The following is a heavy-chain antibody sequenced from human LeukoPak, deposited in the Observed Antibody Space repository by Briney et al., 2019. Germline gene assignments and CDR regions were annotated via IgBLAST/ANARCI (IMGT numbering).Heavy chain of an antibody. D-gene: IGHD4-23*01. V-gene: IGHV3-7*03. CDR1: GFTFSRSW. CDR2: IKEDGSEK. CDR3: AKNIGGFDY. J-gene: IGHJ4*02. Sequence: GGSLRLSCAASGFTFSRSWMHWVRQAPGKGLEWVASIKEDGSEKYYVDSVKGRFTISRDNSKNTLYLQMNSLRAEDTAVYYCAKNIGGFDYWGQGTLVTVSS.